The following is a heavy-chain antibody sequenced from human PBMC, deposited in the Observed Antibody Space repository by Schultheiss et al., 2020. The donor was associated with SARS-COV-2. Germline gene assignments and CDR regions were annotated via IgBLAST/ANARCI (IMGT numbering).Heavy chain of an antibody. V-gene: IGHV6-1*01. CDR2: TYYRSKWYY. D-gene: IGHD3-3*01. CDR1: GDSVSSNSAA. Sequence: SETLSLTCAIAGDSVSSNSAAWTWIRQSPSRGLEWLGRTYYRSKWYYDYAESVKSRITINPDTSKNQFSLQLSSVTPEDTAVYYCAGTQITHFGVLLIAFDLWGQGTMVTVSS. J-gene: IGHJ3*01. CDR3: AGTQITHFGVLLIAFDL.